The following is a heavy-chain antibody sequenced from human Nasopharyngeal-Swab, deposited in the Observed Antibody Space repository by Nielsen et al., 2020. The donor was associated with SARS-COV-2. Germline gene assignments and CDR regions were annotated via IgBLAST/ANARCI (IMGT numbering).Heavy chain of an antibody. D-gene: IGHD3-3*01. J-gene: IGHJ5*02. CDR2: LYPGDSGT. Sequence: GESLKISCTTSGYDFAGYWIAWVRQKPGQGLEWMGILYPGDSGTRYSPSFLGQVTISTDTSLNTAYLHWSSLKSSDTAVYYCARGVGIGDKNWFDPWGQGTLVTVSS. V-gene: IGHV5-51*01. CDR3: ARGVGIGDKNWFDP. CDR1: GYDFAGYW.